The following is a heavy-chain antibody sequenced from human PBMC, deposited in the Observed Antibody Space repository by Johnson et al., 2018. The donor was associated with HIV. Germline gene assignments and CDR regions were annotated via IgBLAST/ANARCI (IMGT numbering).Heavy chain of an antibody. CDR3: VRDRGTMLLDGAFDI. J-gene: IGHJ3*02. V-gene: IGHV3-66*03. CDR2: IYSGGRS. CDR1: GFTVRSNY. Sequence: VQLVESGGGLIQPGGSLRLSCAASGFTVRSNYMSWVRQAPGKGLEWVSVIYSGGRSYYADSVKGRLTISRDNSKNTLYLQMNSLRAEDTAVYYCVRDRGTMLLDGAFDIWGQGTMVTVSS. D-gene: IGHD3-10*01.